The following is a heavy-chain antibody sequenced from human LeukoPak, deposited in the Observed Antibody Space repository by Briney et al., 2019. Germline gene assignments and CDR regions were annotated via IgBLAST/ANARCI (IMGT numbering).Heavy chain of an antibody. J-gene: IGHJ4*02. CDR3: ARRTFFYGIFDY. V-gene: IGHV4-34*01. CDR2: INHSGGT. CDR1: GVSISSYY. D-gene: IGHD3-3*02. Sequence: SETLSLTCTVSGVSISSYYWGWIRHPPGEGPGWVGEINHSGGTNYNPSPKSRVSISLDTSKNKFSLKLSSVAAADTAVYYCARRTFFYGIFDYWGQGTLVTVSS.